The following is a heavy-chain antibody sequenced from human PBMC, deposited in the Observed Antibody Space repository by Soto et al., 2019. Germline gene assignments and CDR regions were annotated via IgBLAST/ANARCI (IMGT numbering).Heavy chain of an antibody. J-gene: IGHJ6*02. CDR2: ISYDGNNK. Sequence: PGGSLRLSCAASGFTFSIYAIHWVRQAPGKGLEWVAVISYDGNNKYYTDSVKGRFTISRDNSKNTVFLQMNSLRAEDTAVYYCAKEFMDWNCYYGVEVWGQGTTVTVSS. D-gene: IGHD1-7*01. CDR3: AKEFMDWNCYYGVEV. V-gene: IGHV3-30*18. CDR1: GFTFSIYA.